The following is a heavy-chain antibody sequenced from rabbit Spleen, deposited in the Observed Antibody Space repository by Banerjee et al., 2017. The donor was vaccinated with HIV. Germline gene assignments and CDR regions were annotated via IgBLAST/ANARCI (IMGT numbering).Heavy chain of an antibody. CDR3: ARGSAAMTMLITGYYLGL. V-gene: IGHV1S47*01. J-gene: IGHJ6*01. Sequence: QEQLKESGGGLVNPGGSLTLTCKASGFEFGSYGISWVRQAPGKGPEWIAYIHPAFGITNYANSVKGRFTISSDNAQNTVFLQMTSLTASDTATYFCARGSAAMTMLITGYYLGLWGPGTLVTVS. D-gene: IGHD2-1*01. CDR2: IHPAFGIT. CDR1: GFEFGSYG.